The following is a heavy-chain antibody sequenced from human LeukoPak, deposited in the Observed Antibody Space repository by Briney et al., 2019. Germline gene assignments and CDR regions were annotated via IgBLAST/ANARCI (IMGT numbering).Heavy chain of an antibody. CDR3: ARMNYVSSGWGAPFDY. J-gene: IGHJ4*02. D-gene: IGHD1-7*01. V-gene: IGHV3-30-3*01. CDR1: GFTFSSYA. CDR2: ISYDGSNK. Sequence: GGSLRLSCAASGFTFSSYAMHWVRQAPGKGLEWVAVISYDGSNKYYADSVKGRFTISRDNSKNTLYLQMNSLRAEDTAVYYCARMNYVSSGWGAPFDYWGQGTLVTVSS.